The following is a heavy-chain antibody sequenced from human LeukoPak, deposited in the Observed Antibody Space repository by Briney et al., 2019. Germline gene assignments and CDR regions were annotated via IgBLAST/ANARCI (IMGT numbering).Heavy chain of an antibody. CDR2: ISAYNGNT. CDR1: GYTFTSYG. Sequence: ASAKVSCKASGYTFTSYGISWVRQAPGQGLEWMGWISAYNGNTNYAQKLQGRVTMTTDTSTSTAYMELRSLRSDDTAVYYCASGDCTNGVCYTAGGYDYWGQGTLVTVSS. CDR3: ASGDCTNGVCYTAGGYDY. J-gene: IGHJ4*02. V-gene: IGHV1-18*01. D-gene: IGHD2-8*01.